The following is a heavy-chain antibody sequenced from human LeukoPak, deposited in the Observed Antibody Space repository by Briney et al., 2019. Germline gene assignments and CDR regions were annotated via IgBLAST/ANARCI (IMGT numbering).Heavy chain of an antibody. Sequence: SETLSLTCTVSGGSISSYYWSWIRQPPGEGLEWIGSIYHTGSTYYNPSLKSRVTMSIDTSKCQFSLKLSSVTAADTAIYYCARDEGGRHYYGSGSRVYWGQGTLVTVSS. J-gene: IGHJ4*02. D-gene: IGHD3-10*01. CDR3: ARDEGGRHYYGSGSRVY. CDR1: GGSISSYY. CDR2: IYHTGST. V-gene: IGHV4-59*04.